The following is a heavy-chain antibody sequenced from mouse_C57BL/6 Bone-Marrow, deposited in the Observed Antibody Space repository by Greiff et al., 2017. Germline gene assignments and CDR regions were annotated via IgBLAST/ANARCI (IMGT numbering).Heavy chain of an antibody. CDR3: AIYDYGDFDV. Sequence: EVMLVESGGGLVKPGGSLKLSCAASGFTFSSYTMSWVRQTPEKRLEWVATISGGGGNTYYPDSVKDRFTISRDNAKNTLYLQMSSLRSEDTALYYCAIYDYGDFDVWGTGTTVTVSS. V-gene: IGHV5-9*01. D-gene: IGHD2-4*01. CDR2: ISGGGGNT. J-gene: IGHJ1*03. CDR1: GFTFSSYT.